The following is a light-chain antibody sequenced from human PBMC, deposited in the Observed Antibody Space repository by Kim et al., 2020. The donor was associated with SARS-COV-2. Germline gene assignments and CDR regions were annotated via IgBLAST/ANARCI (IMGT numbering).Light chain of an antibody. CDR1: QGISNY. Sequence: SLGDRVTITCRASQGISNYLAWYQQKPGKVPKLLIYAASTLQSGVPSRFSGSGSGTDFTLTISSLQPEDVATYYCQKYNSAPLFTFGPGTKVDIK. J-gene: IGKJ3*01. CDR3: QKYNSAPLFT. V-gene: IGKV1-27*01. CDR2: AAS.